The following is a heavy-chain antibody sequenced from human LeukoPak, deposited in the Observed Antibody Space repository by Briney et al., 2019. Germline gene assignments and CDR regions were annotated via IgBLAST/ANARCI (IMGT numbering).Heavy chain of an antibody. Sequence: SETLSLTCTVSDGSISTYHWSWIRQPPGKRLEWMGYVYDSGSTNYNPSPKSRVTITVDTSKNQFSLKLDPVIAADTAVYYCARLSRFGSGSYHEWFDPWGQGTLVTVSS. CDR2: VYDSGST. CDR1: DGSISTYH. V-gene: IGHV4-59*01. J-gene: IGHJ5*02. D-gene: IGHD3-10*01. CDR3: ARLSRFGSGSYHEWFDP.